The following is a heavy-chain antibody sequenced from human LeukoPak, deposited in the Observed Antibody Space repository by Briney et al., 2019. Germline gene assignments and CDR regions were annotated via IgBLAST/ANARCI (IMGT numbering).Heavy chain of an antibody. D-gene: IGHD4-17*01. Sequence: GGSLRLSCAASGFTFSSYAMSWVRQAPGKGLEGVSAISGSGGSTYYADSVKGRFTISRDNSKNTMYLQMNSLRAEDTAVYYCARVRTVTTQFDAFDIWGQGTMVTVSS. CDR1: GFTFSSYA. V-gene: IGHV3-23*01. CDR2: ISGSGGST. J-gene: IGHJ3*02. CDR3: ARVRTVTTQFDAFDI.